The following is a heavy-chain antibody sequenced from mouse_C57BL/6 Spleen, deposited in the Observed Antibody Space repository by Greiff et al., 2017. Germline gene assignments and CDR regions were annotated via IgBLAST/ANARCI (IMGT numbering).Heavy chain of an antibody. V-gene: IGHV1-72*01. D-gene: IGHD1-1*01. CDR3: AIGLYGSSARFDY. CDR1: GYTFTSYC. Sequence: QVQLQQPGPELVKPWASVKLSCNASGYTFTSYCMHWVKQRPGRGLEWIGRIDPNSGGTKYNEKFKSKATLTVDKPSSTAYMQLSSLTSEDAAVYYCAIGLYGSSARFDYWGQGTTLTVSS. J-gene: IGHJ2*01. CDR2: IDPNSGGT.